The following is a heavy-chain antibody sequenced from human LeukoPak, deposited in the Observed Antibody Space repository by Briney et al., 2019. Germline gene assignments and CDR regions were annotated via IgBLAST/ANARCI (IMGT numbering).Heavy chain of an antibody. CDR3: ARDFPGVTTLEYFQH. CDR1: GGSIRGNY. V-gene: IGHV4-4*07. D-gene: IGHD4-17*01. Sequence: SETLSLTCTVSGGSIRGNYWTWIRQPAGKGLEWIGRIYTSGSTNYNPSLKSRVTMSVDTSKNQFSLKLSSVTAADTAVYYCARDFPGVTTLEYFQHWGQGTLVTVSS. J-gene: IGHJ1*01. CDR2: IYTSGST.